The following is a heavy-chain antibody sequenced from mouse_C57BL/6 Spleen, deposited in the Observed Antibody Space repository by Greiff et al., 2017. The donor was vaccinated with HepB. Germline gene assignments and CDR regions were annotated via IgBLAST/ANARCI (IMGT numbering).Heavy chain of an antibody. CDR1: GFSLTSYG. CDR2: IWSGGST. J-gene: IGHJ4*01. CDR3: AAITTVVATGDYAMDY. D-gene: IGHD1-1*01. Sequence: VQLKQSGPGLVQPSQSLSITCTVSGFSLTSYGVHWVRQSPGKGLEWLGVIWSGGSTDYNAAFISRLSISKDNSKSQVFFKMNSLQADDTAIYYCAAITTVVATGDYAMDYWGQGTSVTVSS. V-gene: IGHV2-2*01.